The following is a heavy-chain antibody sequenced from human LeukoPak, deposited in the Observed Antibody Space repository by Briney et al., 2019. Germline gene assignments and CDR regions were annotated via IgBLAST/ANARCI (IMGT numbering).Heavy chain of an antibody. Sequence: SETLSLTCTVSGGSISSYYWSWIRQPPGKGLEWIGYIYYSGSTNHNPSLKSRVTISVDTSKNQFSLKLSSVTAADTAVYYCAREKGPYYDSSGYIAYDAFDIWGQGTMVTVSS. CDR1: GGSISSYY. D-gene: IGHD3-22*01. CDR3: AREKGPYYDSSGYIAYDAFDI. CDR2: IYYSGST. J-gene: IGHJ3*02. V-gene: IGHV4-59*01.